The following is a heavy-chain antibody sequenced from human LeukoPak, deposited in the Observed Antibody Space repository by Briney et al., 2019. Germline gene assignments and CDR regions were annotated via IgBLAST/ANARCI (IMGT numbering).Heavy chain of an antibody. CDR3: ARKGKVAATVRGMDV. V-gene: IGHV1-46*01. CDR2: INPSGGST. D-gene: IGHD2-15*01. J-gene: IGHJ6*02. Sequence: GSVKVSCKASGYTFTSYYMHWVRQAPGQGLEGMGIINPSGGSTSYAQKFQGRVTMTRDTSTRTVYMELSSLRSEDTAVYYCARKGKVAATVRGMDVWGQGTTVTVSS. CDR1: GYTFTSYY.